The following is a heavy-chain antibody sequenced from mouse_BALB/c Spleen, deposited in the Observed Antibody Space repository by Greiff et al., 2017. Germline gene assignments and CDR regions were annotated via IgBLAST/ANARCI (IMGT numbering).Heavy chain of an antibody. CDR2: IDPETGGT. J-gene: IGHJ2*01. D-gene: IGHD1-1*02. CDR1: GYTFTDYE. CDR3: ARGDYYGGY. Sequence: VQLQQSGAELVRPGASVTLSCKASGYTFTDYEMHWVKQTPVHGLEWIGAIDPETGGTAYNQKFKGKATLTADKSSSTAYMELRSLTSEDTAVYYCARGDYYGGYWGQGTTLTVSS. V-gene: IGHV1-15*01.